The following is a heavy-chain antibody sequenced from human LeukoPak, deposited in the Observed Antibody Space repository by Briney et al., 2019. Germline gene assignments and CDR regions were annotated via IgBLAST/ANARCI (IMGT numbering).Heavy chain of an antibody. CDR3: ARQTGSGLFILP. J-gene: IGHJ4*02. V-gene: IGHV4-39*01. CDR1: GGSLSSSPYY. D-gene: IGHD3/OR15-3a*01. Sequence: SETLSLTCTVSGGSLSSSPYYWGWIRQPPGTGLEWIGSIYYSGSTYYNPSLKSRVTISVDTSKNQFSLKLSSVTAADTAVYYCARQTGSGLFILPGGQGTLVTVSS. CDR2: IYYSGST.